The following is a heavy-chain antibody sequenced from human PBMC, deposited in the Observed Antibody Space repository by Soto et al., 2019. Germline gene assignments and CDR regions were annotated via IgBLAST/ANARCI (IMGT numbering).Heavy chain of an antibody. V-gene: IGHV3-30*18. CDR1: GFTFSSYG. D-gene: IGHD2-2*01. CDR3: AKDVVPAAPGYYFDY. J-gene: IGHJ4*02. Sequence: PGGSLRLSCAASGFTFSSYGMHWVRQAPGKGLEWVAVISYDGSNKYYADSVKGRFTISRDNSKNTLYLQMNSLRAEDTAVYYCAKDVVPAAPGYYFDYWGQGTLVTGSS. CDR2: ISYDGSNK.